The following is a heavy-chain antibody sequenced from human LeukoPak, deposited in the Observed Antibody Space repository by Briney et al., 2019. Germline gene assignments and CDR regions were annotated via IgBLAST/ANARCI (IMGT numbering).Heavy chain of an antibody. J-gene: IGHJ2*01. D-gene: IGHD3-22*01. CDR1: AFTFSNYA. V-gene: IGHV3-23*01. CDR2: ISGSGGST. CDR3: VKTAQNFPDHYDSSGTGFFDL. Sequence: GGSLRVSCAASAFTFSNYAMTWVRQAPGKGLEWVSAISGSGGSTYYADSVKGRFTISRDNSKNTLYLQMNSLGAEDSAVYYCVKTAQNFPDHYDSSGTGFFDLWGRGTLVTVSS.